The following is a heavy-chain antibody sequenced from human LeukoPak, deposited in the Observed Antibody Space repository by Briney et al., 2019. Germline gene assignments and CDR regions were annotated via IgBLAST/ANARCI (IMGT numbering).Heavy chain of an antibody. CDR1: GFTFSSYS. D-gene: IGHD2-8*01. CDR2: ISSSSSDR. J-gene: IGHJ4*02. V-gene: IGHV3-21*01. CDR3: ARVYCTNGVCHLDY. Sequence: PGGSLRLSCAASGFTFSSYSMNWVRLAPGKGLEWVSSISSSSSDRFYADSVKGRFTISRDNAKNSLYLQMNSLRAEDTAVYYCARVYCTNGVCHLDYWGQGTLVTVSS.